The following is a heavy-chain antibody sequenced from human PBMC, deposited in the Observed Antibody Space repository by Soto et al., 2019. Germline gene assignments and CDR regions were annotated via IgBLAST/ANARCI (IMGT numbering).Heavy chain of an antibody. Sequence: SETLSLTCTVSGGSISSGGYYWSWIRQHPAKGLEWIGYIYYSGSTYYNPSLKSRVTISVDTSKNQFSLKLSSVTAADTAVYYCARELNDYGDYYYYYGMDVWGQGTTVTVSS. V-gene: IGHV4-31*03. D-gene: IGHD4-17*01. CDR3: ARELNDYGDYYYYYGMDV. J-gene: IGHJ6*02. CDR1: GGSISSGGYY. CDR2: IYYSGST.